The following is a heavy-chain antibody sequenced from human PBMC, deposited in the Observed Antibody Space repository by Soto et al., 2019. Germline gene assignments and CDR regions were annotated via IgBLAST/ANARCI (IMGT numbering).Heavy chain of an antibody. CDR1: GFTFSSYG. Sequence: GGSLRLSCAASGFTFSSYGMHWVRQAPGKGLEWVAVISYDGSNKYYADSVKGRFTISRDNSKNTLYLQMNSLRAEDTAVYYCAKDLGPSIVATTKGDAFDIWGQGTMVTVSS. V-gene: IGHV3-30*18. J-gene: IGHJ3*02. CDR2: ISYDGSNK. D-gene: IGHD5-12*01. CDR3: AKDLGPSIVATTKGDAFDI.